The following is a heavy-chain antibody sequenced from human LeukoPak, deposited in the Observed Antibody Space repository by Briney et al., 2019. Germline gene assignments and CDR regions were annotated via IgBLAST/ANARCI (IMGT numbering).Heavy chain of an antibody. Sequence: SQTLSLTCTVSGGSLSSGAYYWSWIRQPPGKGLEWIGYIYYSGSTYYNPSLKSRVTISVDTSKNQFSLKLSSVTAADTAVYYCARETLGASDNWFDPWGQGTLVTVSS. CDR3: ARETLGASDNWFDP. J-gene: IGHJ5*02. V-gene: IGHV4-30-4*01. CDR2: IYYSGST. CDR1: GGSLSSGAYY. D-gene: IGHD1-26*01.